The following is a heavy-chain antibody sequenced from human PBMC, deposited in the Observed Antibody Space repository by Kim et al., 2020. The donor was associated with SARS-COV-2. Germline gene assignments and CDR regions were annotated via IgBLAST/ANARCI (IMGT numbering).Heavy chain of an antibody. CDR3: AKDRCGSGGHFDS. J-gene: IGHJ4*02. Sequence: SADSVKGRFTVSRDNNKASLFLQMTSLQIDDTALYFCAKDRCGSGGHFDSWGQGALVTVSS. V-gene: IGHV3-43*01. D-gene: IGHD5-12*01.